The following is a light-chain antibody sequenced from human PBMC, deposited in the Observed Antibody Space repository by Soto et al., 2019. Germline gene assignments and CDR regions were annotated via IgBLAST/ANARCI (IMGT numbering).Light chain of an antibody. Sequence: QSVLTQPPSASGTPGQRVTISCSGSSSDIGRNTVNWYQQLPGTAPKLLIYSNNQRPSGVPDRISGSKSGTSASLAISGLQSEDEADYYCAAWDGSLNGWVFGGGTQLTVL. CDR1: SSDIGRNT. CDR2: SNN. J-gene: IGLJ3*02. CDR3: AAWDGSLNGWV. V-gene: IGLV1-44*01.